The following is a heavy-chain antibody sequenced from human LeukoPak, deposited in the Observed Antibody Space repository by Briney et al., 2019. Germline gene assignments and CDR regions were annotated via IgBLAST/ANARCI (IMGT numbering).Heavy chain of an antibody. D-gene: IGHD3-22*01. CDR1: GGSISNSSYY. CDR3: ARATGDYDSSGYYYVSPFDY. Sequence: SETLSLTCTVSGGSISNSSYYWGWIRQPPGKGLEWIGSIYYSGSTYYNPSLKSRVTISVDTSKNQFSLKLSSVTAADTAVYYCARATGDYDSSGYYYVSPFDYWGQGTLVTVSS. CDR2: IYYSGST. V-gene: IGHV4-39*07. J-gene: IGHJ4*02.